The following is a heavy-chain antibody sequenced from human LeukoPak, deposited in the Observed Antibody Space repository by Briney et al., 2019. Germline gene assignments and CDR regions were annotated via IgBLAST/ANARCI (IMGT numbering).Heavy chain of an antibody. Sequence: GGSLRLXCAASGFTFSSYSMNWVRQAPGKGLEWVSSISSSSSYIYYADSVKGRFTISRDNAKNSLYLQMNSLRAEDTAVYYCARDLAGLGNAFDIWGQGTMVTVSS. J-gene: IGHJ3*02. CDR3: ARDLAGLGNAFDI. CDR2: ISSSSSYI. D-gene: IGHD3-3*02. V-gene: IGHV3-21*01. CDR1: GFTFSSYS.